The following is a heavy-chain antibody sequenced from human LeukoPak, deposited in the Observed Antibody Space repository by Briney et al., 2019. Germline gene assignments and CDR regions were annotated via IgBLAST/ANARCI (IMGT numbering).Heavy chain of an antibody. V-gene: IGHV5-51*01. J-gene: IGHJ4*02. D-gene: IGHD6-13*01. CDR3: ARRGYISSWYSDY. Sequence: GESLKISCKGSGYSFTNYWIGWVRQMPGKGLEWMGIIYPGDSDTRYSPSFQGQATISADKSISTAYLQWSSLEASDTAMYYCARRGYISSWYSDYWGQGTLVTVSS. CDR2: IYPGDSDT. CDR1: GYSFTNYW.